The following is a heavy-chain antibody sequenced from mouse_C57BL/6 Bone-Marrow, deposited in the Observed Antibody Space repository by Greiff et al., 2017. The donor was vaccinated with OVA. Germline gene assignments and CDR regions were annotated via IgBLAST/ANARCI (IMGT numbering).Heavy chain of an antibody. Sequence: VQLKESGAELVRPGASVKLSCTASGFNIKDDYMHWVKQRPEQGLEWIGWIDPENGDTEYASKFQGKATITADTSSNTAYLQLSSLTSEDTAVYYCTTLGGAWFAYWGQGTLVTVSA. J-gene: IGHJ3*01. D-gene: IGHD3-3*01. V-gene: IGHV14-4*01. CDR1: GFNIKDDY. CDR3: TTLGGAWFAY. CDR2: IDPENGDT.